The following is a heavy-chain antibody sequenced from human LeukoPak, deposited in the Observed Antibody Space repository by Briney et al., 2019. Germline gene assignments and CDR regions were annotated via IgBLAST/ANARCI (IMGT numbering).Heavy chain of an antibody. CDR3: AKDFVGYYDILTGYYKDYYYYGMDV. Sequence: GGSLRLSCAASGFTFSSYGMHWVRQALGKGLEWVAVISYDGSNKYYADSVKGRFTISRDNSKNTLYLQMNSLRAEDTAVYYCAKDFVGYYDILTGYYKDYYYYGMDVWGKGATVTVSS. J-gene: IGHJ6*04. D-gene: IGHD3-9*01. V-gene: IGHV3-30*18. CDR2: ISYDGSNK. CDR1: GFTFSSYG.